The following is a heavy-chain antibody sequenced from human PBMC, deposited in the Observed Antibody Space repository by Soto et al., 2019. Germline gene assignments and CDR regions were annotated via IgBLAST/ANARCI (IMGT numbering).Heavy chain of an antibody. CDR3: AREGNWNDDYHYYYYMEV. V-gene: IGHV5-51*01. CDR1: GYSFTSYW. CDR2: IYPGDSVT. Sequence: PGESLKISCKGSGYSFTSYWIGWVRQMPGKGLEWMGIIYPGDSVTRYSPSFQGQVTISADKSISTAYLQWSSLKASDTAMYYCAREGNWNDDYHYYYYMEVWGKGTKVTVS. J-gene: IGHJ6*03. D-gene: IGHD1-1*01.